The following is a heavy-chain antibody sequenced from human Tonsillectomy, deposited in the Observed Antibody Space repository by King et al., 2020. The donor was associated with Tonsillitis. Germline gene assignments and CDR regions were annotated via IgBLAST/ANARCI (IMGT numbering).Heavy chain of an antibody. J-gene: IGHJ2*01. Sequence: VQLQESGPGLVKPSETLSLTCTVSGGSISNYSWSWIRQPPGKGLVWIGYIYDSGSTKYNPSLRSRVIMSVDTAKNQFSLKLSSVTAADTAVYYCARDCGGACYSYWYFDLWGRGTLVTVSS. V-gene: IGHV4-59*01. CDR2: IYDSGST. CDR3: ARDCGGACYSYWYFDL. D-gene: IGHD2-21*02. CDR1: GGSISNYS.